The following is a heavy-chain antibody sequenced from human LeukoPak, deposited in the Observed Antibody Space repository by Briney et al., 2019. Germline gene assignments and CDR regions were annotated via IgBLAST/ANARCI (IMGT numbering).Heavy chain of an antibody. V-gene: IGHV1-18*01. CDR1: GYTFTSYG. CDR2: ISAYNGNT. J-gene: IGHJ4*02. CDR3: ARDPYGSSGYYGVDEFDY. Sequence: ASVKVSCKASGYTFTSYGISWVRQAPGQGLEWMGWISAYNGNTNYAQKLQGRVTMTTDTSTSTAYMELSSLRSDDTAVYYCARDPYGSSGYYGVDEFDYWGQGTLVTVSS. D-gene: IGHD3-22*01.